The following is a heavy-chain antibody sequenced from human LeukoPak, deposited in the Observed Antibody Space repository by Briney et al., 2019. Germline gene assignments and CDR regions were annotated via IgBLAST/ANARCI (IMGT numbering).Heavy chain of an antibody. D-gene: IGHD3-22*01. V-gene: IGHV3-7*02. J-gene: IGHJ3*01. CDR2: IRHDEIRQ. Sequence: GSLRLSCAGSGFIFIKYWITWVRQAPGKGLEWVANIRHDEIRQNYLDAVEGRFSISRDNTHNSLFLQMTNLTVEHTGIYYSVRDDDYERDDTWYDALDVWGPGTRVTVSS. CDR3: VRDDDYERDDTWYDALDV. CDR1: GFIFIKYW.